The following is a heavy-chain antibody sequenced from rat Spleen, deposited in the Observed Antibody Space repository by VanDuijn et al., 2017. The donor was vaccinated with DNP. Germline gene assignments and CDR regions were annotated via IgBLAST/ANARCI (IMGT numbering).Heavy chain of an antibody. D-gene: IGHD1-11*01. CDR1: GFSFSNYG. Sequence: EVQLVESGGGLVQPGRSLKISCAASGFSFSNYGMAWVRQAPTKGLKWVASISNTGDNTYYSDSVKGRFSLSRDNAKSTLYLQMESLRSEGTALYHCARLAEGMDYWGQGFMVTVSS. V-gene: IGHV5-29*01. J-gene: IGHJ2*01. CDR3: ARLAEGMDY. CDR2: ISNTGDNT.